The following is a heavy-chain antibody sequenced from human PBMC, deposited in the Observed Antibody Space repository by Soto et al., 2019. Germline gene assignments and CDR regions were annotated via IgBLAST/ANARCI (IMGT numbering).Heavy chain of an antibody. CDR3: AKAPRYSSSPYSDY. CDR1: GFSFSNYA. J-gene: IGHJ4*02. V-gene: IGHV3-23*01. D-gene: IGHD2-2*01. CDR2: ISGSGGIS. Sequence: GGSLRLSCAASGFSFSNYAMSWVRQAPGKGLEWVSAISGSGGISFYADSVKGRFTISRDNSNNTLYLQMNSLRAEDTVVYYCAKAPRYSSSPYSDYWGQGTLVTVSS.